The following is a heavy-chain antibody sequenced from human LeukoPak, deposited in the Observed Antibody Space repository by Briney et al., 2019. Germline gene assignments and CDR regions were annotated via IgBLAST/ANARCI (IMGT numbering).Heavy chain of an antibody. Sequence: GGSLRLSCAASGFTFSSYAMSWVRQAPGKGLEWVSVISGSGSRTYYAASVKGRFTISRDNSKNTLFLQMNSLRAEDTAVYYCAKGTYYHPSGTYYTETFGENWGQGTLVTVSS. CDR3: AKGTYYHPSGTYYTETFGEN. CDR2: ISGSGSRT. D-gene: IGHD3-10*01. V-gene: IGHV3-23*01. CDR1: GFTFSSYA. J-gene: IGHJ4*02.